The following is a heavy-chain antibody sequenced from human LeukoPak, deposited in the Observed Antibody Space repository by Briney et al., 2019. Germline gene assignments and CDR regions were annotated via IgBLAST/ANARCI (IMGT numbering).Heavy chain of an antibody. D-gene: IGHD3-10*01. J-gene: IGHJ4*02. V-gene: IGHV3-30*03. CDR1: GFTFQNYD. CDR3: AREGMVRGAYLDY. Sequence: GGSLRLSCAASGFTFQNYDIHWVRQAPGKGLEWVAVTSYDGSDKYYADSVKGRFSISRDSSKNIVYLQMNSLRDDDTAVYYCAREGMVRGAYLDYWGQGTLVTVSS. CDR2: TSYDGSDK.